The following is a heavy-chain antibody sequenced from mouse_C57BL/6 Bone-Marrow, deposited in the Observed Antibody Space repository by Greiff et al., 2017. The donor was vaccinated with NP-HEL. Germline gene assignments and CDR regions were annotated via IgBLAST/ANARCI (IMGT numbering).Heavy chain of an antibody. CDR3: TTAYYTYAMDY. V-gene: IGHV14-4*01. J-gene: IGHJ4*01. CDR1: GFNIKDDY. Sequence: VQLQQSGAELVRPGASVKLSCTASGFNIKDDYMHWVKQRPEQGLEWIGWIDPENGDTEYASKFQGKATITADTSSNTAYLQLSSLTSEDTAVYYCTTAYYTYAMDYWGQGTSVTVSS. D-gene: IGHD2-12*01. CDR2: IDPENGDT.